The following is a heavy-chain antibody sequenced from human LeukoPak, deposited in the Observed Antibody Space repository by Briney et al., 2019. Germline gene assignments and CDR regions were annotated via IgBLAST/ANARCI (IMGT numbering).Heavy chain of an antibody. J-gene: IGHJ4*02. V-gene: IGHV4-59*01. Sequence: SETLSLTCTVSGGSISNYYWTWIRQPPGKGLEWIGYIYYSGSTNYNPSLKSRVTISEDTSKNQFSLNLTSVTAADTAVYYCARAMRGYSDYWGQGTLVTVSS. CDR3: ARAMRGYSDY. CDR1: GGSISNYY. CDR2: IYYSGST.